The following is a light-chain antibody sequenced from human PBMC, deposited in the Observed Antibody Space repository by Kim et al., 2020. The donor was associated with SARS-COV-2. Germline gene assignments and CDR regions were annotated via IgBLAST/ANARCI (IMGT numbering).Light chain of an antibody. CDR1: NIGSRS. CDR2: YDT. Sequence: SYELTQPPSVSVAPEKTARITCGGNNIGSRSVHWYQQKPGRAPVVVTYYDTDRPSGIPERFSGSNSGNTATLTISRAEAGDEADYYCQVWDGSSVVFGGG. CDR3: QVWDGSSVV. J-gene: IGLJ3*02. V-gene: IGLV3-21*04.